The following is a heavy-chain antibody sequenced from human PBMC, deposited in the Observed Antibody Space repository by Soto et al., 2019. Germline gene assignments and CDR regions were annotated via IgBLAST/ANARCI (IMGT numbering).Heavy chain of an antibody. D-gene: IGHD4-17*01. CDR1: GGSISSGRYS. CDR2: IYHSGST. Sequence: SETLSLTCAVSGGSISSGRYSWGWIRQPPGEGLEWIGYIYHSGSTYYNPSLKSRVTISVDRSKNQFSLKLSSVTAADTAVYYCARGVTTVTTFDYWGQGTLVTVSS. V-gene: IGHV4-30-2*01. CDR3: ARGVTTVTTFDY. J-gene: IGHJ4*02.